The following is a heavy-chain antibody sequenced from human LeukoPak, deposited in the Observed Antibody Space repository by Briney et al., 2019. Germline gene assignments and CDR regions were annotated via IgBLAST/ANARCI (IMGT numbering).Heavy chain of an antibody. CDR1: GFTFSSYW. J-gene: IGHJ3*02. CDR2: IKPDGGEK. CDR3: ARYQSTNAFDI. Sequence: PGGSLRLSCAASGFTFSSYWMTWVRQPPGKGLEWVANIKPDGGEKSYVDSVKGRFTISRDTAKNSLYLQMNSLGAEDTAVYYCARYQSTNAFDIWGQGTMVTVSS. V-gene: IGHV3-7*04. D-gene: IGHD2-2*01.